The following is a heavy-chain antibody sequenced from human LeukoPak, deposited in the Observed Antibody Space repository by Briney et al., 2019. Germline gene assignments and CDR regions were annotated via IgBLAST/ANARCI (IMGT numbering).Heavy chain of an antibody. CDR3: ARDRLLNWKDY. J-gene: IGHJ4*02. CDR1: GGTFSSYT. D-gene: IGHD1-20*01. V-gene: IGHV1-69*04. Sequence: ASVKVSCKASGGTFSSYTISWVRQAPGQGLEWMGRIIPILGIANYAQKFQGRVTMTTDTSTSTAYMELRSLRSDDTAVYYCARDRLLNWKDYWGQGTLVTVSS. CDR2: IIPILGIA.